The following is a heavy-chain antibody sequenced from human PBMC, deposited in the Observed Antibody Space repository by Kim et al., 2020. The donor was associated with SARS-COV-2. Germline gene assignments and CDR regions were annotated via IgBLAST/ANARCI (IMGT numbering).Heavy chain of an antibody. Sequence: GGSLRLSCAASGFTFSSYAMSWVRQAPGKGLEWVSAISGSGGSTYYADSVKGRFTISRDNSKNTLDLQMNSLRAEDTAVYYCAKDMGYYDSSGYYYYYYGMDVCGQGTTVTFSS. CDR3: AKDMGYYDSSGYYYYYYGMDV. CDR1: GFTFSSYA. D-gene: IGHD3-22*01. J-gene: IGHJ6*02. CDR2: ISGSGGST. V-gene: IGHV3-23*01.